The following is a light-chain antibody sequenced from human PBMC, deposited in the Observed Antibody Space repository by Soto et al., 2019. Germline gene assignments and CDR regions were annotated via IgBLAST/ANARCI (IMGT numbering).Light chain of an antibody. CDR3: SSYTSSNTLV. Sequence: QSALAQPASVSGSPGQSTIISCTGTSSDVGGYNYVSWYQQHPGKAPKFLIYDVDNRASGVSDRFSGSKSCNTASLTISGLQAEDEADYFCSSYTSSNTLVFGTGTKVTVL. CDR1: SSDVGGYNY. V-gene: IGLV2-14*03. CDR2: DVD. J-gene: IGLJ1*01.